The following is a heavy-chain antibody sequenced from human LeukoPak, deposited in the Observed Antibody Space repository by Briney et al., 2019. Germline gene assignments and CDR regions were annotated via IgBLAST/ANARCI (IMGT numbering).Heavy chain of an antibody. CDR3: ARGSNAILGRCYWFDP. Sequence: EASVKVSCKASGGTFSSYAISWVRQAPGQGLEWMGGIIPIFGTASYAQKFQGRVTITTDESTSTAYMELSSLRSEDTAVDYCARGSNAILGRCYWFDPWGQGTLVTVSS. CDR2: IIPIFGTA. J-gene: IGHJ5*02. D-gene: IGHD2-2*02. CDR1: GGTFSSYA. V-gene: IGHV1-69*05.